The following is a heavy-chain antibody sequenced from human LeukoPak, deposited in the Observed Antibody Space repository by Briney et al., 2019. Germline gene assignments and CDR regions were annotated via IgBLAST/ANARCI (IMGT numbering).Heavy chain of an antibody. CDR3: ARHPHTGYSYGWVYYYYYMDV. Sequence: PSETLSLTCTVSGGSISSSSYYWGWIRQPPGKGLVWLGSIYYSWCTKYNPPLKCPVTISLNTSKNHSSLKLNSSTASEQAVYYCARHPHTGYSYGWVYYYYYMDVWGKGTTVTVSS. CDR2: IYYSWCT. V-gene: IGHV4-39*01. J-gene: IGHJ6*03. CDR1: GGSISSSSYY. D-gene: IGHD5-18*01.